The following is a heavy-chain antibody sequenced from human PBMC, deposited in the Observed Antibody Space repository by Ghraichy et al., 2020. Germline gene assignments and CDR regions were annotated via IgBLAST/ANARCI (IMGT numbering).Heavy chain of an antibody. CDR1: GFTFSSYA. D-gene: IGHD1-26*01. J-gene: IGHJ3*02. CDR2: ISGSGGST. CDR3: AKGGSGSYYAPDRGVEIGAFDI. Sequence: GGSLRLSCAASGFTFSSYAMSRVRQAPVKGLEWVSAISGSGGSTSPAEYVKGRFTISRDNSKNTLYLQRNSLRADDTAVYYCAKGGSGSYYAPDRGVEIGAFDIWGQLTMVTVSS. V-gene: IGHV3-23*01.